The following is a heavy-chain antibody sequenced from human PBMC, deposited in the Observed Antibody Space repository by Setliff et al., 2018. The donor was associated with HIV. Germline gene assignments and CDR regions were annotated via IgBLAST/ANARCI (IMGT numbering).Heavy chain of an antibody. V-gene: IGHV3-33*06. Sequence: GGPLRLSCAASGFTFSSYGMHWVRQAPGKGLEWVAVIWYDGNNKYYADSVKGRFTISRDNSKNTLYLQMNSLRAEDTAVYYCAKDAGSYSYVHEYFQHWGQGTLVTVSS. CDR3: AKDAGSYSYVHEYFQH. CDR2: IWYDGNNK. CDR1: GFTFSSYG. J-gene: IGHJ1*01. D-gene: IGHD5-18*01.